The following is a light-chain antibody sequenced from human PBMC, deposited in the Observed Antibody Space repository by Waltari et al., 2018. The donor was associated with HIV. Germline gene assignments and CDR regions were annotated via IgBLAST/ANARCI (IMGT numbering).Light chain of an antibody. J-gene: IGLJ2*01. Sequence: QSVLTQPPSLSASPAQKVTISSSANSSTPGTNYLSWYQHLPGTAPKLLIYENNKRPSGIPDRFSGSKSGTSATLGITGLQTGDEADYYCGTWDSSLSAGPVFGGGTKLTVL. CDR3: GTWDSSLSAGPV. CDR1: SSTPGTNY. V-gene: IGLV1-51*02. CDR2: ENN.